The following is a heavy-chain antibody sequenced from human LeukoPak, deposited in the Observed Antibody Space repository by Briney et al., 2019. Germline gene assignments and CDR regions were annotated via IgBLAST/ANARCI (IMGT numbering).Heavy chain of an antibody. D-gene: IGHD3-10*01. CDR1: GGTVSRDA. CDR2: VSPILNVT. V-gene: IGHV1-69*10. Sequence: ASVKVSCKAPGGTVSRDAISWVRQAPGHGLEWMGGVSPILNVTNYAQKFQGRITITADESTTTAYMGLSSLRSEDTGVYYCARGWFGELYGNYYHYYMDVWGKGTTVTVSS. J-gene: IGHJ6*03. CDR3: ARGWFGELYGNYYHYYMDV.